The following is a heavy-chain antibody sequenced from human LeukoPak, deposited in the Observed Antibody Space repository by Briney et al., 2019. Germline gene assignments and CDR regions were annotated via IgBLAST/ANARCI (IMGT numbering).Heavy chain of an antibody. D-gene: IGHD2-15*01. CDR1: GGSISNY. CDR3: AGNPPRYCSGGSCYSVERWFDP. V-gene: IGHV4-4*07. CDR2: IYTTGST. J-gene: IGHJ5*02. Sequence: SETLSLTCTVSGGSISNYWTWIRQPAGKGLEWIGRIYTTGSTNYNPSLNSRVTMSVDTSKNQFSLKLSSVTAADTAVYYCAGNPPRYCSGGSCYSVERWFDPWGQGTLVTVSS.